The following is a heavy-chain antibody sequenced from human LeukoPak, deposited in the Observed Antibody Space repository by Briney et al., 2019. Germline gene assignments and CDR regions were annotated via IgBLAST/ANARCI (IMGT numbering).Heavy chain of an antibody. Sequence: PGGSLRLSCAASGFTFSSHEMNWVRQAPAKGLECVSYISSSGSSKYYADSVKGRFTISRDNAKNSLYLQMNSLRAEDTAVYYCARGGGNDYRYNAFDIWGQGTMVTVSS. CDR3: ARGGGNDYRYNAFDI. V-gene: IGHV3-48*03. CDR1: GFTFSSHE. CDR2: ISSSGSSK. J-gene: IGHJ3*02. D-gene: IGHD4-11*01.